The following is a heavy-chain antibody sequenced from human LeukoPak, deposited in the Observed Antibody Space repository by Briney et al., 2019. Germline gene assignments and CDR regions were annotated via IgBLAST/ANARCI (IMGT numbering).Heavy chain of an antibody. D-gene: IGHD2-15*01. CDR2: INPSGGST. CDR3: ARVGDGGSANFDY. CDR1: GYTFTSYY. Sequence: ASVNVSCKPSGYTFTSYYMHWVRPAPGQGREWVGIINPSGGSTSYAQKFQGRVTMTRDTSTSTVYMELSSLRSEDTAVYYCARVGDGGSANFDYWGQGTLVTVSS. V-gene: IGHV1-46*01. J-gene: IGHJ4*02.